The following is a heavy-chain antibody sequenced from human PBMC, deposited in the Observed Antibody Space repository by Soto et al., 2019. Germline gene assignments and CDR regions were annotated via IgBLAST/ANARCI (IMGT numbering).Heavy chain of an antibody. J-gene: IGHJ5*02. CDR1: GFTFSSYA. V-gene: IGHV3-23*01. CDR3: AKDRQATGTTNP. D-gene: IGHD1-7*01. Sequence: GGSLRLSCAASGFTFSSYAMSWVRQAPGKGLEWVSGISGSGGSTYYADSVKGRFTISRDNSKNTLYLQMNSLRAEDTAVYYCAKDRQATGTTNPWGQGTLVTVSS. CDR2: ISGSGGST.